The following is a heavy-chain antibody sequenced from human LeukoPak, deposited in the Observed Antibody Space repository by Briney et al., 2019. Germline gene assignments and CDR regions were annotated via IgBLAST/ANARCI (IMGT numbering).Heavy chain of an antibody. Sequence: PGGSLRLSCAASGFTFSNYWMHWVRQAPGKGLVWVSRINSDGINTSYADSVKGRFTISRDNAKNTLNLQMNSLRAEDRAVYYCARGLQRHVDTTMISRLWDYWGQGTLVTVSS. V-gene: IGHV3-74*01. CDR3: ARGLQRHVDTTMISRLWDY. D-gene: IGHD5-18*01. J-gene: IGHJ4*02. CDR1: GFTFSNYW. CDR2: INSDGINT.